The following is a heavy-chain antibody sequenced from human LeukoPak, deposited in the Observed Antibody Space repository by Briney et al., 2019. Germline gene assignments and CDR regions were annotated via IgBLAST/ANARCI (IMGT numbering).Heavy chain of an antibody. CDR3: ARNGANSLVDAFDI. CDR1: GFTFSSYE. V-gene: IGHV3-48*03. J-gene: IGHJ3*02. D-gene: IGHD4/OR15-4a*01. Sequence: GGSLRLSCAASGFTFSSYEMTWVRQAPGMGLEWVSYISGSGSRRNYADSVKGRFTISRDNAKNSLYLQMNSLRAEDTAVYYCARNGANSLVDAFDIWGQGTMVTVSS. CDR2: ISGSGSRR.